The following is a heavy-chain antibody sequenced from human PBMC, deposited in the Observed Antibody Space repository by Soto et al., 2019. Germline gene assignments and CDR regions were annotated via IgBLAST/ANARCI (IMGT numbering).Heavy chain of an antibody. J-gene: IGHJ6*02. CDR1: GYTFTGYY. CDR3: AIRRRSSSGYYYGMDV. V-gene: IGHV1-2*04. CDR2: INPNSGGT. Sequence: ASVKVSCKASGYTFTGYYMHWVRQAPGQGLEWMGWINPNSGGTNYAQKFQGWVTMTRDTSISTAYMELSRLRSDDTAVYYCAIRRRSSSGYYYGMDVWGQGXTVTVSS. D-gene: IGHD1-26*01.